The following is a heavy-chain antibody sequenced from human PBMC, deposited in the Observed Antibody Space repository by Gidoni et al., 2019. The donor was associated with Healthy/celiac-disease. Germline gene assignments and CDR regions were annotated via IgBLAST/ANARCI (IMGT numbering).Heavy chain of an antibody. Sequence: QVQLVQSGAEVKKPGSSVKVSCKASGGTFSSHAISWVRQAPGQGLEWMGGIIPIFGTANYAQKFQGRVTITADESTSTAYMELSSLRSEDTAVYYCARGPVAVAGTGWWFDPWGQGTLVTVPS. D-gene: IGHD6-19*01. CDR1: GGTFSSHA. J-gene: IGHJ5*02. CDR3: ARGPVAVAGTGWWFDP. V-gene: IGHV1-69*01. CDR2: IIPIFGTA.